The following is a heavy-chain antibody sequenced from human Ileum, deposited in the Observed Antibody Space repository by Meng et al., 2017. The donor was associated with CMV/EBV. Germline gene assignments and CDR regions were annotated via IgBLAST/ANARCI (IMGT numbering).Heavy chain of an antibody. V-gene: IGHV3-11*01. Sequence: LSCAASGFTFSDSYMSWIRQAPGKGLEWISYISGSSNNINYVDSVRGRFTISRDNAKNSLYLQMSSLRPEDTAVYYCTTVRWGSLDDWGQGTLVTVSS. CDR3: TTVRWGSLDD. CDR2: ISGSSNNI. D-gene: IGHD7-27*01. J-gene: IGHJ4*02. CDR1: GFTFSDSY.